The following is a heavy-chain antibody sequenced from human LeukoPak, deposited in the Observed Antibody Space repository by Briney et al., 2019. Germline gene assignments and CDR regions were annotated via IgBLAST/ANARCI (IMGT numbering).Heavy chain of an antibody. CDR2: INYSGTT. D-gene: IGHD5-12*01. CDR3: ATTRGGYWASPLDF. CDR1: GGSISDYH. V-gene: IGHV4-59*01. Sequence: PSETLSLTCTVSGGSISDYHCTWLRQAPEKGLEWIGYINYSGTTNYNPSLTSRVTISADTSKTQVSLMVRSVTAADTAVYYCATTRGGYWASPLDFWGQGILVTVSS. J-gene: IGHJ4*02.